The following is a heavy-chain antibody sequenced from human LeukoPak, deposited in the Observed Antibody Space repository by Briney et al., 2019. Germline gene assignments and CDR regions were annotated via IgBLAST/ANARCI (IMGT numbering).Heavy chain of an antibody. V-gene: IGHV4-31*03. D-gene: IGHD2-8*01. CDR2: IYFRGTT. J-gene: IGHJ4*02. Sequence: SQTLSLTCTVSGGSISSGGYSWSSLPQHPVKGLEWIGYIYFRGTTYYNPSLRSRLTISVDTSKNQFSLKLSSVTAADTAVYYCARGQSCTNGVCYYFDSWGQGTLVTVSS. CDR1: GGSISSGGYS. CDR3: ARGQSCTNGVCYYFDS.